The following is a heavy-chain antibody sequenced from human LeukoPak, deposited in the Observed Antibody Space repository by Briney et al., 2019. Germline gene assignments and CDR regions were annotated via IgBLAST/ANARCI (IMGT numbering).Heavy chain of an antibody. CDR3: ARGYGDLGY. CDR2: ISSSSSSYI. J-gene: IGHJ4*02. V-gene: IGHV3-21*01. CDR1: GFTFSSYT. D-gene: IGHD4-17*01. Sequence: GGSLRLSCAASGFTFSSYTMNWVRQAPGKGLEWVSSISSSSSSYIYYADSVKGRFTISRDNAKNSLYLQMNSLRAEGTAVYYCARGYGDLGYWGQGALVTVSS.